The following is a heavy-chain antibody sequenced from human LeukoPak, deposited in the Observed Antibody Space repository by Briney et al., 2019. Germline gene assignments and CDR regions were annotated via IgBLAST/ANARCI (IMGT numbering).Heavy chain of an antibody. D-gene: IGHD5-12*01. CDR1: GGSISSYS. CDR2: IYYSGST. J-gene: IGHJ3*02. V-gene: IGHV4-59*08. Sequence: SETLSLTCTVSGGSISSYSWSWIRQPPGKGLEWIGSIYYSGSTNYNPSLKSRVTMSVDTSKNQFSLKPSSVTAADTAVYYCARHGGESIVAMILHAFDIWGQGTMVTVSS. CDR3: ARHGGESIVAMILHAFDI.